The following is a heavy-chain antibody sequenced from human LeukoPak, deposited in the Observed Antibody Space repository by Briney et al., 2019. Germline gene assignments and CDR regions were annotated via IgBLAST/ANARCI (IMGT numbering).Heavy chain of an antibody. CDR1: GDTFSSYA. V-gene: IGHV1-69*01. Sequence: GSSVKVSCKATGDTFSSYAISWVRQAPGQGLEWMGGIIPIFGTANYAQKFQGRVTITADESTSTAYMELSSLRSEDTAVYYCARRQTGYTFPNCFDPWGQGTLVTVSS. CDR2: IIPIFGTA. J-gene: IGHJ5*02. D-gene: IGHD5-18*01. CDR3: ARRQTGYTFPNCFDP.